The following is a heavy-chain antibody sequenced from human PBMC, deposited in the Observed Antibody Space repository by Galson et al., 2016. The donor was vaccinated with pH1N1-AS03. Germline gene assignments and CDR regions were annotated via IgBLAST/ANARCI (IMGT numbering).Heavy chain of an antibody. D-gene: IGHD4-11*01. CDR1: GFSFSSYG. J-gene: IGHJ6*02. CDR2: IPYDGNNK. CDR3: AKDHSNFYGMDV. Sequence: SLRLSCAASGFSFSSYGMHWARQAPGKGLEWVAFIPYDGNNKYYSDSVKGRFTISRDNSKNTVYLQMNSLRAEDTAVSYCAKDHSNFYGMDVWGQGTTVTVSS. V-gene: IGHV3-30*02.